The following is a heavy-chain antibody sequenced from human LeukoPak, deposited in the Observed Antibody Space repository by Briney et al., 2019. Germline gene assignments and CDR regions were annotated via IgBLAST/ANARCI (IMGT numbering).Heavy chain of an antibody. J-gene: IGHJ4*02. V-gene: IGHV1-2*02. CDR2: INPNSGGT. CDR3: ASGHLGRGLRWELNY. Sequence: GGSLRLSCAASGFTFTGYYMHWVRQAPGQGLEWMGWINPNSGGTNYAQKFQGRVTMTRDTSISTAYMELSRLRSDDTAVYYCASGHLGRGLRWELNYWGQGTLVTVSS. D-gene: IGHD4-23*01. CDR1: GFTFTGYY.